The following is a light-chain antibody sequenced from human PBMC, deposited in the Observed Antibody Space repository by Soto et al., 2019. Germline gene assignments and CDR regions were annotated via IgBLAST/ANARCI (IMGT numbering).Light chain of an antibody. V-gene: IGKV1-9*01. J-gene: IGKJ4*01. Sequence: DIQLTQSPSFLSASVGDRVTITCRASQGISSYLAWYQQKPGKAPKLLIYTASTLQSGVPSMFSGSGSATEFTLTISSLQPEDFATYCCQQRYSYPRTFGGGTKVEIK. CDR3: QQRYSYPRT. CDR2: TAS. CDR1: QGISSY.